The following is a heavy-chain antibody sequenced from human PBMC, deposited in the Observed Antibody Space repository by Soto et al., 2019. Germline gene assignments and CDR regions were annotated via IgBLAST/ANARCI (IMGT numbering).Heavy chain of an antibody. CDR3: ARDLYYDFWSGYYSSAFDT. D-gene: IGHD3-3*01. CDR2: IYSGGST. V-gene: IGHV3-53*01. Sequence: PGGSLRLSCAAPGFTVSSNYMSWVRQAPGKGLEWVSVIYSGGSTYYADSVKGRFTISRDNSKNTLYLQMNSLRAEDTAVYYCARDLYYDFWSGYYSSAFDTWGQGTMVTVSS. CDR1: GFTVSSNY. J-gene: IGHJ3*02.